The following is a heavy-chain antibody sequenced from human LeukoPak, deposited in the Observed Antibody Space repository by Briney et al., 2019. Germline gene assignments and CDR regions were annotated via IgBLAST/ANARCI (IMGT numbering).Heavy chain of an antibody. V-gene: IGHV1-69*04. J-gene: IGHJ6*02. CDR1: GGTFSGYT. CDR3: AREGPEYYDILTGYFSLNGMDV. D-gene: IGHD3-9*01. Sequence: SVRVSCKASGGTFSGYTISWVRQAPGQGLEWMGRIIPVLGVANYAQKFQGRVTITADKSTSTDYMELSSMRSEDTAVYYCAREGPEYYDILTGYFSLNGMDVWGQGTTVTVSS. CDR2: IIPVLGVA.